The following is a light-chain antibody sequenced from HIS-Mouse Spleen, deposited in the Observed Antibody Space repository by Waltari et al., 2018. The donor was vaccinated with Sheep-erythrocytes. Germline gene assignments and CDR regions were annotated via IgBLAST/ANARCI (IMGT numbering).Light chain of an antibody. Sequence: QSALTQPPSASGSPGQSVTISCTGTSSDVGGYTYVTWYQQHPGQAPKLMIYEVSKRPSGVPYRFSGSKSGNTASLTGSGLQAEDEADYYCSSYAGSNNWVFGGGTKLTVL. CDR2: EVS. CDR1: SSDVGGYTY. V-gene: IGLV2-8*01. CDR3: SSYAGSNNWV. J-gene: IGLJ3*02.